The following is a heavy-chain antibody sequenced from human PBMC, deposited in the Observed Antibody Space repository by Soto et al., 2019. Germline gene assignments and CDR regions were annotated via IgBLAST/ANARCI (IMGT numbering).Heavy chain of an antibody. Sequence: GGSLRLSCAASGFTFDDYAMHWVRQAPGKGLEWVSGISWNSGSIGYADSVKGRFTISRDNAKNSLYLQMNSLRAEDTALYYCAKAMFGLSYDAFDIWGQGTKVTVSS. CDR2: ISWNSGSI. D-gene: IGHD3-10*02. V-gene: IGHV3-9*01. J-gene: IGHJ3*02. CDR3: AKAMFGLSYDAFDI. CDR1: GFTFDDYA.